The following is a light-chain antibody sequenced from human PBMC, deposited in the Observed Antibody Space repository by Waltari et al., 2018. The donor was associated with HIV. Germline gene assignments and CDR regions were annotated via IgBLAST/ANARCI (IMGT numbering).Light chain of an antibody. J-gene: IGKJ2*01. CDR1: QSVGTH. CDR2: DTS. CDR3: QQRSNWRT. V-gene: IGKV3-11*01. Sequence: EIVLTQSPATLSLSPGERATLSCKASQSVGTHIAWYQQKVGQAPRLLIYDTSSRAPGIPARFSGSGSGTDFTLTISSLEPEDFAVYYCQQRSNWRTFGQGTKLEIK.